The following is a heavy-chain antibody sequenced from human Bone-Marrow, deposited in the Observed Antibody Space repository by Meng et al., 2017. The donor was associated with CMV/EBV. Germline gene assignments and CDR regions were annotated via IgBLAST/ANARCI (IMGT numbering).Heavy chain of an antibody. V-gene: IGHV4-59*01. CDR2: IYYSGST. CDR3: ARLKLSAYYYYGMDV. Sequence: SATLSLPCTVSGCPISSYNWSWIRQPPGKGLEWIGYIYYSGSTNYNPSLKSRVTISVDTSKNQFSLKLSSVTAADTAVYYCARLKLSAYYYYGMDVWGQGTTVTVSS. D-gene: IGHD1-7*01. CDR1: GCPISSYN. J-gene: IGHJ6*02.